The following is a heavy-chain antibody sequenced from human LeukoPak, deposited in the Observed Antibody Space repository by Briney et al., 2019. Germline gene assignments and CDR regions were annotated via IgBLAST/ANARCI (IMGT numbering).Heavy chain of an antibody. CDR1: GYSISSGYY. CDR3: ARAPYRSSPQH. CDR2: IYHSGGT. J-gene: IGHJ1*01. D-gene: IGHD6-13*01. Sequence: SETLSLTCTVSGYSISSGYYWGFIRQTPGKGLEWIGSIYHSGGTHYNPSLKSRVTISVDTTKNQFSLKLSSVTAADTAVYYCARAPYRSSPQHWGQGTLVTVSS. V-gene: IGHV4-38-2*02.